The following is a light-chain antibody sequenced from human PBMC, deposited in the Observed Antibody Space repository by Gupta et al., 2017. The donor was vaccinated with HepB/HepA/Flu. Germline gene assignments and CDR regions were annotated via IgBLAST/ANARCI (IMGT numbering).Light chain of an antibody. Sequence: EIVMTQSPATLSVSPGEGVTLSCRASQSISSNLAWYQQKPGQAPRLLIFGASTRDTGIPARFSGSGYGTEFTLTISSRQSEDFAVYYCQQHNNWPPWTFGQGTKVDFK. V-gene: IGKV3-15*01. CDR2: GAS. CDR3: QQHNNWPPWT. CDR1: QSISSN. J-gene: IGKJ1*01.